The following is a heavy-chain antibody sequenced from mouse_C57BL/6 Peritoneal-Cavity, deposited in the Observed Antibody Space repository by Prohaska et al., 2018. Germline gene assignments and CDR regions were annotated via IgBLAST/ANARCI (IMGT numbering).Heavy chain of an antibody. J-gene: IGHJ3*01. D-gene: IGHD1-1*01. CDR2: INPGSGGT. CDR3: GTGFAY. Sequence: GQGLEWIGVINPGSGGTNYNEKFKGKAKLTADKSSSTAYMQLSSLTSEDSAVYFCGTGFAYWGQGTLVTVSA. V-gene: IGHV1-54*01.